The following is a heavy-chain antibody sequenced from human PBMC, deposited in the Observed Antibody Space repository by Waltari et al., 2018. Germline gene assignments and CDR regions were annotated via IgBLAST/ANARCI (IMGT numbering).Heavy chain of an antibody. Sequence: EVQLLESGGGLVQPGGSLRLSCAASGFTFSSYAMSWVRQAPGKGVEWVSSMGGGGGSTYYADSVKGRFTISRDKSKNTLYLQMNSLRAEDTAVYYCAKGSYGDLDYWGQGTLVTVSS. CDR3: AKGSYGDLDY. D-gene: IGHD4-17*01. CDR1: GFTFSSYA. V-gene: IGHV3-23*01. CDR2: MGGGGGST. J-gene: IGHJ4*02.